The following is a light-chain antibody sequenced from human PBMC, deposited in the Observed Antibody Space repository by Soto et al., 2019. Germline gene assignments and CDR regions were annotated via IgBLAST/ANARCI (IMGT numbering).Light chain of an antibody. CDR3: QQHKSYSYT. CDR2: DAS. V-gene: IGKV1-5*01. Sequence: DIQMTQSPSILSASVGDRVTITCRASQSISNWLAWYQQKPGRAPKVMIYDASSLQSGVPSRFSGSGSGTEFTLTISSLQPDVIATYYCQQHKSYSYTFGQGTNLDI. CDR1: QSISNW. J-gene: IGKJ2*01.